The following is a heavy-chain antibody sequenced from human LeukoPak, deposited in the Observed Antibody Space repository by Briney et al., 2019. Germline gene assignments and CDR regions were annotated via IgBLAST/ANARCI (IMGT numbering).Heavy chain of an antibody. CDR1: GFTFSPYA. Sequence: GRSLTLSCAASGFTFSPYAMHWVRQAPGKGLEWVAVISDDGNTKHFADFVMGRFTISRDNSKNTLYLQINSLRAEDTAVYYCARDPVRRDGFNHLDYWGQGTPDTVSS. V-gene: IGHV3-30*04. CDR2: ISDDGNTK. J-gene: IGHJ4*02. D-gene: IGHD5-24*01. CDR3: ARDPVRRDGFNHLDY.